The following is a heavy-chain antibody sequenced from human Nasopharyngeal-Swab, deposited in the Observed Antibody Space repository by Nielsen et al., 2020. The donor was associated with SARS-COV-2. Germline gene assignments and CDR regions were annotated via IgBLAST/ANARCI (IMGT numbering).Heavy chain of an antibody. CDR2: ISSSGSTI. D-gene: IGHD3-10*01. V-gene: IGHV3-48*03. Sequence: VRQAPGKGLEWVSYISSSGSTIYYADSVKGRFTISRDNAKNSLYLQMNSLRAEDTAVYYCARDQGGLLWFGELPTYFDYWGQGTLVTVSS. CDR3: ARDQGGLLWFGELPTYFDY. J-gene: IGHJ4*02.